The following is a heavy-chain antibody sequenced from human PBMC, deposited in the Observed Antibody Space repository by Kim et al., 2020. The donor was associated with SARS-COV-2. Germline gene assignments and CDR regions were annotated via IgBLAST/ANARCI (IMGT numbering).Heavy chain of an antibody. V-gene: IGHV3-23*01. CDR2: ISYSGRNT. J-gene: IGHJ4*02. CDR3: DASDY. CDR1: GFTFGIYA. Sequence: GGSLRLSCAASGFTFGIYAMSWARQAPGKGLEWVSTISYSGRNTHYADSVKGRFTISRDNSMNTLYLQMNSLRAEDTAVYYCDASDYWGQGTLVTVSS.